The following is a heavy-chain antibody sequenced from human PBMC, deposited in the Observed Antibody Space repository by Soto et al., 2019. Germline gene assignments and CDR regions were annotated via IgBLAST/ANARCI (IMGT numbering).Heavy chain of an antibody. V-gene: IGHV1-46*01. J-gene: IGHJ4*02. CDR1: GYTFTSYY. CDR2: VNPTGGST. CDR3: ARDTNGLHY. Sequence: ASVKVSCKASGYTFTSYYIHWVRQAPGQGLEWMAIVNPTGGSTNYAQKFQGRVTVTFDTSTSTVFMELNSLRYEDTAVYYCARDTNGLHYWGQGTLVTVSS. D-gene: IGHD2-8*01.